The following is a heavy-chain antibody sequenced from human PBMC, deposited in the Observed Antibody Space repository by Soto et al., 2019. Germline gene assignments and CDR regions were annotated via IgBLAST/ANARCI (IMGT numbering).Heavy chain of an antibody. J-gene: IGHJ6*02. V-gene: IGHV3-43*01. D-gene: IGHD3-10*01. Sequence: PGGSLRLSCAASGFNFDDYTMHWVRQAPGKGLEWVSLISWDGGSTYYADSVKGRFTISRENSKNSLYLQMNSLRTEDTALYYCAKDYGSGSYYNRGTALDYWGRLPRRADYYYALDDWGQGTTVTVSS. CDR2: ISWDGGST. CDR3: AKDYGSGSYYNRGTALDYWGRLPRRADYYYALDD. CDR1: GFNFDDYT.